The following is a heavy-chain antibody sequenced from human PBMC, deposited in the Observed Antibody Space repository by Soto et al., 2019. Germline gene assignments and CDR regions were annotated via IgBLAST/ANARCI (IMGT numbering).Heavy chain of an antibody. J-gene: IGHJ4*02. Sequence: EVLLVESGGGLVKPGGSLRLSCAASGFTFSTYSMNWVRQAPGKGLEWVSSINTASYIYYADSVKGRLTISRDDANNSMYLQMNSLRGNATAVYYCPRECGYCTGGACRYVDCSGPGQLVNVSS. CDR2: INTASYI. D-gene: IGHD2-8*02. CDR3: PRECGYCTGGACRYVDC. CDR1: GFTFSTYS. V-gene: IGHV3-21*01.